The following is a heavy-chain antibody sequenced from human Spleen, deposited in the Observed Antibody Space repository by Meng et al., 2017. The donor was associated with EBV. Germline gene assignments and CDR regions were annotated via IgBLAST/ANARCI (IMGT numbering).Heavy chain of an antibody. CDR2: IFHTETT. V-gene: IGHV4-4*02. CDR3: ARTIYGDYPRIDP. D-gene: IGHD4-17*01. CDR1: GGSISSGNW. J-gene: IGHJ5*02. Sequence: QVQLQESGPGLVKPSGTLTLTCVVSGGSISSGNWWSWVRQPPGKGLEWIGEIFHTETTNYNPSLKGRATVSPDKSRNQFFLKLSSVTAADTAVYYCARTIYGDYPRIDPWGQGTLVTVSS.